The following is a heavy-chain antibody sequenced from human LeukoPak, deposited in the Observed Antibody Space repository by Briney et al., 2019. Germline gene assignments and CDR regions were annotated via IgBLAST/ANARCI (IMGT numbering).Heavy chain of an antibody. D-gene: IGHD1-26*01. V-gene: IGHV4-39*07. CDR1: GGSISSSSYY. CDR2: IYYSGST. CDR3: ASSNSGSYNDAFDI. Sequence: SETLSLTCTVSGGSISSSSYYWGWIRQPPGKGLEWIGSIYYSGSTYYNPSLKSRVSISVDTSKSQFSLRLNSVTAADTAVYYCASSNSGSYNDAFDIWGQGTMVTVSS. J-gene: IGHJ3*02.